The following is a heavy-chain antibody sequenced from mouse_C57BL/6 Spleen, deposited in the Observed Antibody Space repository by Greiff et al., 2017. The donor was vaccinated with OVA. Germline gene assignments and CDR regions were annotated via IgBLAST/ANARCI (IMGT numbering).Heavy chain of an antibody. CDR1: GYAFSSSW. V-gene: IGHV1-82*01. CDR3: ARNGRGYDYGGDY. D-gene: IGHD2-4*01. J-gene: IGHJ2*01. CDR2: IYPGDGDT. Sequence: QVQLQQSGPELVKPGASVKISCKASGYAFSSSWMNWVKQRPGKGLEWIGRIYPGDGDTNYNGKFKGKATLTADKSSSTAYMQHGSLACEDAAVDFGARNGRGYDYGGDYWGQGTTLTVSS.